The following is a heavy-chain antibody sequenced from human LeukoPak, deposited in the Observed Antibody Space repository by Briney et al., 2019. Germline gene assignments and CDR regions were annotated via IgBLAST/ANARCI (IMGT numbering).Heavy chain of an antibody. V-gene: IGHV4-39*02. J-gene: IGHJ2*01. D-gene: IGHD5-24*01. CDR3: ARDLGWLHNRYFDL. CDR2: IYYSGST. CDR1: GGSISSTSYY. Sequence: PSETLSLTCTVSGGSISSTSYYWGWIRQPPGKGLEWIGSIYYSGSTYYNPSLKSRVTISVDTSKNQFSLKLSSVTAADTAVYYCARDLGWLHNRYFDLWGRGTLVTVSS.